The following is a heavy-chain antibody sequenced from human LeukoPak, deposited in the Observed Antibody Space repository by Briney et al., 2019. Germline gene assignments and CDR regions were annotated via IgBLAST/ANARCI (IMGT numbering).Heavy chain of an antibody. Sequence: GGSLRLSCAASGFAFSSYGMHWVRQTPGKELEWVAFIRYDGSNKYYADSVKGRFTISRDNFKNTLYLQMNSLRAEDTAVYYCAAGRGYSGYASDDRGFDYWGQGSLVTVSS. D-gene: IGHD5-12*01. CDR1: GFAFSSYG. CDR3: AAGRGYSGYASDDRGFDY. J-gene: IGHJ4*02. V-gene: IGHV3-30*02. CDR2: IRYDGSNK.